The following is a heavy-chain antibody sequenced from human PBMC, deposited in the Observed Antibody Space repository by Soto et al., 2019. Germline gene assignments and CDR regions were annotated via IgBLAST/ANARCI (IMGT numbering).Heavy chain of an antibody. D-gene: IGHD2-2*01. J-gene: IGHJ4*02. CDR1: GYMFTSYW. CDR3: ARHDDVVLLTATFSFFY. V-gene: IGHV5-10-1*01. CDR2: IDPSDSYT. Sequence: GESLKISCQGSGYMFTSYWITWVRQMPGKGLEWMGRIDPSDSYTIYSPSFQGHVTISTDKSISTAYLQWSSLKASDTAMYYCARHDDVVLLTATFSFFYWGQGTLVTVSS.